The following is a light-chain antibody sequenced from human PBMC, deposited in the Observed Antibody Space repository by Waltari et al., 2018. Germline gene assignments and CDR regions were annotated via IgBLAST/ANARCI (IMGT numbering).Light chain of an antibody. J-gene: IGLJ1*01. Sequence: SDELTQPPSVSVSPGQTASITCSGVLLPKEYAYWYQHRPGQAPVLVIYKDSERPSGIPDRFSGSSSGTTVTLTISAVQAEDEAAYYCQSTDASETFVFGTGTTVTVL. V-gene: IGLV3-25*03. CDR1: LLPKEY. CDR3: QSTDASETFV. CDR2: KDS.